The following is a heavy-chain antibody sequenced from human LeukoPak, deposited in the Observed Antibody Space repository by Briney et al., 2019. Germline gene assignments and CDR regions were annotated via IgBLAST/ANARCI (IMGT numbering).Heavy chain of an antibody. D-gene: IGHD2-21*02. V-gene: IGHV3-53*01. CDR1: GFTVSSNY. CDR3: ARSGYGGDLFGY. Sequence: GGSLRLSRAASGFTVSSNYMSWVRQAPGKGLEWVSVIYSGGSTYYADSVKGRFTISRDNSKNTLYLQMNSLRAEDTAVYYCARSGYGGDLFGYWGQGTLVTVSS. CDR2: IYSGGST. J-gene: IGHJ4*02.